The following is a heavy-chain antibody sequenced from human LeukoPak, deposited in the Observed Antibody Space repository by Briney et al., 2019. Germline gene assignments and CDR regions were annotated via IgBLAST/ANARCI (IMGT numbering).Heavy chain of an antibody. J-gene: IGHJ4*02. CDR1: GFMFSNYA. CDR3: ATEGVVGGAAHFDY. D-gene: IGHD1-26*01. Sequence: GGSLRLSCEASGFMFSNYAMNWVRQAPGKGLQWVSSIIPSGGYTYLADSVKGRFTISRDNAKNSLVLQMNSLRVEDTAVYYCATEGVVGGAAHFDYWGQGTLVTVSS. CDR2: IIPSGGYT. V-gene: IGHV3-21*01.